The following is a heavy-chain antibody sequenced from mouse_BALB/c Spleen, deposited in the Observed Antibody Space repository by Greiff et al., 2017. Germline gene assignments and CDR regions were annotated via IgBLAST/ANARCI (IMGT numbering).Heavy chain of an antibody. CDR3: ARSRSLLYDPMDY. CDR2: ISYSGST. Sequence: EVKLEESGPSLVKPSQTLSLTCSVTGDSITSGYWNWIRKFPGNKLEYMGYISYSGSTYYNPSLKSRISITRDTSKNQYYLQLNSVTTEDTATYYCARSRSLLYDPMDYWGQGTSVTVSS. D-gene: IGHD2-3*01. CDR1: GDSITSGY. J-gene: IGHJ4*01. V-gene: IGHV3-8*02.